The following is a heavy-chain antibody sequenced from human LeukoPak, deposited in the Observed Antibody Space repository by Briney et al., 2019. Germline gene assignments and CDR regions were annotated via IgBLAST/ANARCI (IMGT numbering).Heavy chain of an antibody. V-gene: IGHV1-18*01. J-gene: IGHJ4*02. D-gene: IGHD3-22*01. Sequence: GASVKVSCKASGYTFTSYGISWVRQAPGQGLEWMGWISAYNGNTNYAQKLQGRVTMTTGTSTSTAYMELRSLRSDDTAVYYCARSQRHYDSSGYYLFFDYWGQGTLVTVSS. CDR2: ISAYNGNT. CDR3: ARSQRHYDSSGYYLFFDY. CDR1: GYTFTSYG.